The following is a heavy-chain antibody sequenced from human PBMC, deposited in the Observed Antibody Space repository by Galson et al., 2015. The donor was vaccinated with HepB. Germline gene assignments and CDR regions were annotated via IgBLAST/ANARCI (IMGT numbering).Heavy chain of an antibody. D-gene: IGHD2-15*01. CDR2: IRSKANSYAT. CDR1: GFTFSGSA. V-gene: IGHV3-73*01. Sequence: SLRLSCAASGFTFSGSAMHWVRQASGKGLEWVGRIRSKANSYATAYAASVKGRFTISRDDSKNTAYLQMNSLKTEDTAVYYCTRGGTASPTAWKDYYYGMDVWGQGTTVTVSS. CDR3: TRGGTASPTAWKDYYYGMDV. J-gene: IGHJ6*02.